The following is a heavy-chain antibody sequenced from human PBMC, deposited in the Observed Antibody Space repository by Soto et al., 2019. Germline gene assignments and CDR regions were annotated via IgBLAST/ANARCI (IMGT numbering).Heavy chain of an antibody. CDR1: GGSIRSGGYY. V-gene: IGHV4-31*03. CDR2: ISYSGTT. D-gene: IGHD3-3*01. J-gene: IGHJ4*02. Sequence: PSETLSLTCTVSGGSIRSGGYYCTWIRQYPGQGLEWIGDISYSGTTYYESSLESRVTISADTSKNQFSLKLISVTATATAFHYPARRITMDSLCNFWGQGTLVIVSS. CDR3: ARRITMDSLCNF.